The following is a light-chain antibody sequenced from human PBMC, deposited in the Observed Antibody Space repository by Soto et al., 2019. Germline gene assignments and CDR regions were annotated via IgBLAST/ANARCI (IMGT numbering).Light chain of an antibody. Sequence: DIVMTQSPDSLAVSLGERATFNCKSSQTLLYSSNNKNYLAWYQQKPGQPPKVIIYWASTRNSGVPDRFSGSGSGTDFSLTISSLQAEDVAGDYCQQYYTTPYTFGQGTKLEIK. CDR1: QTLLYSSNNKNY. CDR2: WAS. V-gene: IGKV4-1*01. J-gene: IGKJ2*01. CDR3: QQYYTTPYT.